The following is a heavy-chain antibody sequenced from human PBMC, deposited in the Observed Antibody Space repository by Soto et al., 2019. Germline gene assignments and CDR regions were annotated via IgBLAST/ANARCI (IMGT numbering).Heavy chain of an antibody. CDR2: IFYSGST. CDR1: GGSISSGGYY. D-gene: IGHD2-15*01. Sequence: PSETLSLTCTVSGGSISSGGYYWSWIRQHPGKGLEWIGYIFYSGSTYYNPSLKGRVTISVDTSKNQFSLKLSSVTAADTAVYYCARECSGGYNWFDPWGQGTLVTVSS. J-gene: IGHJ5*02. CDR3: ARECSGGYNWFDP. V-gene: IGHV4-31*03.